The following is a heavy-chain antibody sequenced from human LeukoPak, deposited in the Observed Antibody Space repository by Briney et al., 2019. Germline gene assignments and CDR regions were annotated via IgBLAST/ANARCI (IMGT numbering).Heavy chain of an antibody. Sequence: PGGSLRLSCAASGFTFSGSAMHWVRQASGKGLEWVGRIRSKANSYATAYAASGKGRFTISRDDSKNTAYLQMKSLKTEDTAAYYCTRLRAGFLEWPPTGYYYYGVDVWGQGTTVTVSS. CDR3: TRLRAGFLEWPPTGYYYYGVDV. J-gene: IGHJ6*02. CDR1: GFTFSGSA. CDR2: IRSKANSYAT. V-gene: IGHV3-73*01. D-gene: IGHD3-3*01.